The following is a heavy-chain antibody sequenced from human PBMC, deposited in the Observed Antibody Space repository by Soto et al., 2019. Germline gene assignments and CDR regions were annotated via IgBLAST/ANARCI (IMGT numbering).Heavy chain of an antibody. Sequence: PSETLSLTCAVYGGSFRGYYWSWIRQPPGKGLEWIGEINHSGSTNYNPSLKSRVTISVDTSKNQFSLKLSSVTAADTAVYYCARLPRGYNYGMDVWGQGTTVTVSS. CDR1: GGSFRGYY. V-gene: IGHV4-34*01. CDR2: INHSGST. CDR3: ARLPRGYNYGMDV. J-gene: IGHJ6*02.